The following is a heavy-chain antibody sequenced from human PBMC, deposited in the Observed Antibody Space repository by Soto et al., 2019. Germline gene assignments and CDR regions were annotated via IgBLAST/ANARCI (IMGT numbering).Heavy chain of an antibody. CDR2: INAGNGNT. CDR1: GYTFTSYA. V-gene: IGHV1-3*01. Sequence: ASVKVSCKASGYTFTSYAMHWLRQAPGQRLEWMGWINAGNGNTKYSQKFQGRVTITRDTSASTAYMELSSLRSEDTAVYYCARSIWQWLVKFDYWGQGTLVTVSS. D-gene: IGHD6-19*01. CDR3: ARSIWQWLVKFDY. J-gene: IGHJ4*02.